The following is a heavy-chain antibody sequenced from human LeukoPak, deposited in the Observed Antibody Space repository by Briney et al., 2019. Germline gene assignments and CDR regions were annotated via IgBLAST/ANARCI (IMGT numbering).Heavy chain of an antibody. CDR2: IYTSGST. V-gene: IGHV4-61*02. CDR1: GGSIRGSAYY. D-gene: IGHD6-13*01. J-gene: IGHJ4*02. Sequence: SETLSLTCTVSGGSIRGSAYYWSWIRQPAGKGLEWIGRIYTSGSTNFNPSLESRVTISIDASKNQFSLKLSSVTAADTAVYYCARQPPSRDYYFDYWGQGTLVTVSS. CDR3: ARQPPSRDYYFDY.